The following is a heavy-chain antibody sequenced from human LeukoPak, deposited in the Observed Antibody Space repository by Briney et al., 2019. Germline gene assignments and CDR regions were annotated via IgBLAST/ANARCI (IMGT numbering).Heavy chain of an antibody. V-gene: IGHV4-34*01. J-gene: IGHJ3*02. CDR1: GGSFSGYY. CDR3: ARVGLNAFDI. Sequence: PSETLSLTCAVYGGSFSGYYWNWIRQPPGKGLEWIGQINHRGDTNYNPSLNSRVTISVDTSKNQFSLNLNSVTAADTAVYHCARVGLNAFDIWGQGTMVTVSS. CDR2: INHRGDT. D-gene: IGHD5/OR15-5a*01.